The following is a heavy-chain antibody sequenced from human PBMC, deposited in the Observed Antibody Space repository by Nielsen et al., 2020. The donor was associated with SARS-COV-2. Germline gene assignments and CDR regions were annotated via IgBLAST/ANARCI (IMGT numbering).Heavy chain of an antibody. CDR1: GGSISSGGYY. V-gene: IGHV4-30-2*01. D-gene: IGHD3-16*01. CDR2: IYHSGRT. J-gene: IGHJ3*02. CDR3: ARGGRITFGGADDAFDI. Sequence: SETLSLTCAVSGGSISSGGYYWSWIRQPPGKGLEWIGYIYHSGRTYYNPSLKSRVTISVDRSKNQFSLKLSSVAAADTAVYYCARGGRITFGGADDAFDIWGQGTMVTVSS.